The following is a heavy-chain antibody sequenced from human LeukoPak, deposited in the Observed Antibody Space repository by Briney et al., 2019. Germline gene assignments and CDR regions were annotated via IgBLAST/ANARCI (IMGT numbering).Heavy chain of an antibody. V-gene: IGHV4-59*08. CDR3: ARSRDSSGYYLDSVVWFDP. Sequence: PSETLSLTCAVYGGSFSGYYWSWIRQPPGKGLEWIGYIYYSGSTNYNPSLKSRVTISVDTSKNQLSLKLSSVTAADTAVYYCARSRDSSGYYLDSVVWFDPWGQGTLVTVSS. CDR2: IYYSGST. CDR1: GGSFSGYY. J-gene: IGHJ5*02. D-gene: IGHD3-22*01.